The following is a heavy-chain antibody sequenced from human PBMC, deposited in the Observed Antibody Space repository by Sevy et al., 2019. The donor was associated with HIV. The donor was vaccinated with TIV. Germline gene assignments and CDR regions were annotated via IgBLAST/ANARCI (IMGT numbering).Heavy chain of an antibody. D-gene: IGHD2-2*01. V-gene: IGHV3-30*02. CDR1: GFTFSSYG. Sequence: WGSLRLSCAASGFTFSSYGMHWVRQAPGKGLRWVAFIRYDGSKKYYADSVKGRFTICRDNSKNTRYLQMNSLRAEDTAVYYCARGGSAFDYWGQGTLVTVSS. CDR2: IRYDGSKK. CDR3: ARGGSAFDY. J-gene: IGHJ4*02.